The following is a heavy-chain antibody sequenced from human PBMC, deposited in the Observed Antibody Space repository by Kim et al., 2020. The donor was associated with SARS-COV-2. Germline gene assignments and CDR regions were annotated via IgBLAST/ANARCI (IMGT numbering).Heavy chain of an antibody. Sequence: GGSLRLSCAASGFTFSSYSMNWVRQAPGKGLEWVSYISSSSSTIYYADSVKGRFTISRDNAKNSLYLQMNSLRAEDTAVYYCARDPRYCSGGSCYTPHDYWGQGTLVTVSS. CDR1: GFTFSSYS. V-gene: IGHV3-48*04. CDR2: ISSSSSTI. CDR3: ARDPRYCSGGSCYTPHDY. D-gene: IGHD2-15*01. J-gene: IGHJ4*02.